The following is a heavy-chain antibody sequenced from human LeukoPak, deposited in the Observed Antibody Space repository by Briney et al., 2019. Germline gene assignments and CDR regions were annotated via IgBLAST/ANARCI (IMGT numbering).Heavy chain of an antibody. Sequence: SETLSLTCTVSGGSISAYYWSWIRQPPGKGLEWIGYISYSGSTKYNPSLKSRVTISVDTSKNQFSLKLSSVTAADTAVYYCARYGMATIQFSDYWGQGTLFTVSS. J-gene: IGHJ4*02. CDR1: GGSISAYY. CDR3: ARYGMATIQFSDY. D-gene: IGHD5-24*01. V-gene: IGHV4-59*01. CDR2: ISYSGST.